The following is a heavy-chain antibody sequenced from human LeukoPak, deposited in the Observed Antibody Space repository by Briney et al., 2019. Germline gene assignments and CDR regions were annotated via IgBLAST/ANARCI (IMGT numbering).Heavy chain of an antibody. D-gene: IGHD1-26*01. CDR2: INQDESAK. Sequence: PGGSLRLSCAASGFTFSSYWMSWVRQAPGKGLEWVASINQDESAKFYVDSVKGRFTISRDNAKNSLYLQVNSLRAEDTAVYYCARRRYSGSSQHFDYWGQGTLVTVSS. CDR1: GFTFSSYW. V-gene: IGHV3-7*01. J-gene: IGHJ4*02. CDR3: ARRRYSGSSQHFDY.